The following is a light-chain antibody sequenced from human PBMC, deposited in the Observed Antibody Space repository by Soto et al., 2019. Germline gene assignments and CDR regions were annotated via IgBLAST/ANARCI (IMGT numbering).Light chain of an antibody. CDR3: QQFTYPLT. CDR2: DAS. V-gene: IGKV1-13*02. J-gene: IGKJ4*01. CDR1: QDIRRA. Sequence: IQLTQSPSSLSASVGDRVTITCRASQDIRRALAWYQQKPGKAPNLLISDASSLESGVPSRFSGSGSGTDFTLSIISLQPEDFATYFCQQFTYPLTFGGGTKVELK.